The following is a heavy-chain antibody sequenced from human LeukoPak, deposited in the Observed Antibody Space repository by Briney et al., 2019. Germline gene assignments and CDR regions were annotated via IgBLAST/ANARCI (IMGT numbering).Heavy chain of an antibody. D-gene: IGHD4-11*01. CDR1: GFTCSSYS. Sequence: PGGSLRLSCAASGFTCSSYSMNWVRQAPGKGLEWVSYISSSSSTIYYADSVKGRFTISRDNAKNSLYLQMNSLRAEDTAVYYCARGLVDAFDIWGQGTMVTVSS. J-gene: IGHJ3*02. CDR3: ARGLVDAFDI. CDR2: ISSSSSTI. V-gene: IGHV3-48*01.